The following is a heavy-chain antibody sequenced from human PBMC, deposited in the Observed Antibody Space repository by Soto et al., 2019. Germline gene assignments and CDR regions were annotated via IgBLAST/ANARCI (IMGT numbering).Heavy chain of an antibody. D-gene: IGHD2-2*01. J-gene: IGHJ4*02. CDR1: GGSFSGYY. Sequence: SETLSLTCAVYGGSFSGYYWSWIRQPPGKGLEWIGEINHSGSTNYNPSLKSRVTISVDTSKNQFSLKLSSVTAADTAVYYCARGRGEIVVVPAAQYYFDYWGQGTLVTVS. V-gene: IGHV4-34*01. CDR3: ARGRGEIVVVPAAQYYFDY. CDR2: INHSGST.